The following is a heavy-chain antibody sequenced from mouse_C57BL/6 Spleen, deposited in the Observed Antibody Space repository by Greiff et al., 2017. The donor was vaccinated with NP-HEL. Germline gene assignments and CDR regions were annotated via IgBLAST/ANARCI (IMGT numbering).Heavy chain of an antibody. CDR3: ARMDSNDEGFDV. D-gene: IGHD2-12*01. V-gene: IGHV1-18*01. J-gene: IGHJ1*03. CDR2: INPNNGGT. CDR1: GYTFTDYN. Sequence: EVQLQQSGPELVKPGASVKIPCKASGYTFTDYNMDWVKQSHGKSLEWIGDINPNNGGTIYNQKFKGKATLTVDKSSSTAYMELRSLTSEDTAVYYCARMDSNDEGFDVWGTGTTVTVSS.